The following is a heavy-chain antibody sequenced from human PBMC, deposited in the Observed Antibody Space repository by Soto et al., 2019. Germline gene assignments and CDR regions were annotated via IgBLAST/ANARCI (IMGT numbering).Heavy chain of an antibody. CDR1: GFTFSSYA. Sequence: GGSLRLSCAASGFTFSSYAMSWVRQAPGKGLEWVSAISGSGGSTYYADSVKGRFTISRDNSKNTLYLQMNSLRAEDAAVYYCAKVTHVGATLAPFDYWGQGTLVTVSS. V-gene: IGHV3-23*01. J-gene: IGHJ4*02. CDR3: AKVTHVGATLAPFDY. CDR2: ISGSGGST. D-gene: IGHD1-26*01.